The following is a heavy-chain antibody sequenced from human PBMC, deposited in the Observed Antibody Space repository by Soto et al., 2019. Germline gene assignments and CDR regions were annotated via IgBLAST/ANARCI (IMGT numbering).Heavy chain of an antibody. V-gene: IGHV3-30-3*01. D-gene: IGHD3-22*01. CDR3: ARSYYDSSGYPPY. Sequence: GGSLRLSCVASGFTFSSYAMHWVRQAPGKGLEWVAVISYDGSNKYYADSVKGRFTISRDNSKNTLYLQMNSLRAEDTAVYYCARSYYDSSGYPPYWGQGTLVTVSS. CDR2: ISYDGSNK. CDR1: GFTFSSYA. J-gene: IGHJ4*02.